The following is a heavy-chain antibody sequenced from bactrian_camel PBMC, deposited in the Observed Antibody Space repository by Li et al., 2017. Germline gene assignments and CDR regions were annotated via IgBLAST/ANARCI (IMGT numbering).Heavy chain of an antibody. V-gene: IGHV3S53*01. D-gene: IGHD5*01. CDR3: ATAQGYIDPWFPRANYNY. Sequence: HVQLVESGGGSVQAGGSLRLSCAASGYTYNCMGWFRQAPGKEREGVAGIDSYGSTSYADSVKGRFTISKDNAKNTLYLQMNSLKPEDTAMYYCATAQGYIDPWFPRANYNYWGQGTQVTVS. CDR1: GYTYNC. J-gene: IGHJ4*01. CDR2: IDSYGST.